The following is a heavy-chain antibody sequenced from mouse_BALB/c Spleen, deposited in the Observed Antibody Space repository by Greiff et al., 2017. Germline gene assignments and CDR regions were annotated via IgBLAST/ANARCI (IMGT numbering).Heavy chain of an antibody. CDR3: ARGGRAMDY. J-gene: IGHJ4*01. V-gene: IGHV3-2*02. Sequence: EVKLVESGPGLVKPSQSLSLTCTVTGYSITSDYAWNWIRQFPGNKLEWMGYISYSGSTSYNPSLKSRISITRDTSKNQFFLQLNSVTTEDTATYYCARGGRAMDYWGQGTSVTVSS. CDR1: GYSITSDYA. CDR2: ISYSGST.